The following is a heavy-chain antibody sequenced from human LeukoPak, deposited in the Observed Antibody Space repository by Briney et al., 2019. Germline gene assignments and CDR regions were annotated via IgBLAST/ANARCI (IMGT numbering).Heavy chain of an antibody. V-gene: IGHV3-23*01. CDR1: GFTVSNDY. J-gene: IGHJ4*02. D-gene: IGHD3-22*01. Sequence: GGSLSLSCAASGFTVSNDYMSWVRQAPGKGLEWVSSISGAGGGTFYADSVEGRFTISRDNSKNTLYLQMSSLRGEDTAVYYCAREYYSDSSGSDYWGQGTLVTVSS. CDR2: ISGAGGGT. CDR3: AREYYSDSSGSDY.